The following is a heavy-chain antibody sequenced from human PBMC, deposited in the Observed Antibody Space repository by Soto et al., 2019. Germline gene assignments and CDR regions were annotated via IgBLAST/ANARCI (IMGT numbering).Heavy chain of an antibody. CDR2: MYSSGST. J-gene: IGHJ6*02. V-gene: IGHV4-31*03. CDR3: ARDLWFGELSGGYYYYGMDV. Sequence: QVQLQESGPGLVKPSQTLSLTCTVSGVPISSGGYYWSWIRQHPGKGLEWIGYMYSSGSTYFNPSLKCRVTISLETSKNQISLKVSSVTAADTAVYFCARDLWFGELSGGYYYYGMDVWGQGTTVTVTS. CDR1: GVPISSGGYY. D-gene: IGHD3-10*01.